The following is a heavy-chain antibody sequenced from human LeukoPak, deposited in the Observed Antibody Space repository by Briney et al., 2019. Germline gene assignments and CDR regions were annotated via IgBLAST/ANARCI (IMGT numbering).Heavy chain of an antibody. D-gene: IGHD3-3*01. J-gene: IGHJ5*02. CDR1: GFTVSSNY. Sequence: PGGSLRLSCAASGFTVSSNYMSWVRQAPGKGLEWVSIIYSGGSTYYADSVKGRFTISRDNSKNTLYLQMNSLRAEDTAVYYCARRQYDFWSGYYKPSVPNWFDPWGQGTLVTVSS. CDR2: IYSGGST. CDR3: ARRQYDFWSGYYKPSVPNWFDP. V-gene: IGHV3-66*04.